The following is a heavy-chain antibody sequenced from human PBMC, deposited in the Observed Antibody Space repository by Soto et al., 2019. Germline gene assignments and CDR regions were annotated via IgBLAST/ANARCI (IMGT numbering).Heavy chain of an antibody. CDR2: ISYDGSSK. J-gene: IGHJ5*02. CDR1: GFTFSSYG. Sequence: GGSLRLSCAASGFTFSSYGMYWVRQAPGKGLEWVAVISYDGSSKYYADSVRGRLTISRDNSENTLYLQMNSLRAEDTAVYYCAKGSIVGATKDWFDPWGQGTLVTVSS. V-gene: IGHV3-30*18. CDR3: AKGSIVGATKDWFDP. D-gene: IGHD1-26*01.